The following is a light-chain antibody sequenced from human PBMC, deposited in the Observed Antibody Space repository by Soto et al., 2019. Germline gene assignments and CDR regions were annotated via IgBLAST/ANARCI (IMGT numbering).Light chain of an antibody. CDR3: VLYLGSGLSPNYV. J-gene: IGLJ1*01. V-gene: IGLV2-14*01. CDR2: DVS. CDR1: SSDVGGYNY. Sequence: QSALTQPASVSGSPGQSITISCTGTSSDVGGYNYVSWYQQHPGKAPKLMIYDVSNRPSGVSNRFSGSKSGNTASLTISGLQAEDEADYYCVLYLGSGLSPNYVFGTGTKLTVL.